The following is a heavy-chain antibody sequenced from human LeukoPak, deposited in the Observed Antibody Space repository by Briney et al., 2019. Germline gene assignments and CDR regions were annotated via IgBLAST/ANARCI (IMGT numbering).Heavy chain of an antibody. Sequence: SGTLSLTCAVYGGSFSGYYWSWIRQPPGKGLEWIGEINHSGSTNYNPSLKSRVTISVDTSKNQFSLKLSSVTAADTAVYYCARHRYCSSTSCPQVGYYYYMDVWGKGTTVTVSS. V-gene: IGHV4-34*01. CDR2: INHSGST. D-gene: IGHD2-2*01. CDR3: ARHRYCSSTSCPQVGYYYYMDV. CDR1: GGSFSGYY. J-gene: IGHJ6*03.